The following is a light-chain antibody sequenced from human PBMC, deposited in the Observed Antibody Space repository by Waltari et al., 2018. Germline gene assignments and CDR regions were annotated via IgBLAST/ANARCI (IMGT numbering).Light chain of an antibody. CDR1: HNVNGY. CDR3: QQRTSGGGC. J-gene: IGKJ4*01. V-gene: IGKV3-11*01. CDR2: DVS. Sequence: IVLTQSPGTLSLSPGERATLSCRASHNVNGYLAWYQHKPGQSPRLLMYDVSKRATGIPARVSGSGSGTDFTLTIDSLEPEDFAIYYWQQRTSGGGCLGGGAKVDIK.